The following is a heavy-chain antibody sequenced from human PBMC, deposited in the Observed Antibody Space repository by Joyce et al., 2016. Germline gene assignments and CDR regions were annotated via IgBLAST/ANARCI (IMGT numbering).Heavy chain of an antibody. V-gene: IGHV4-39*07. CDR3: AREGNYGFKNFDS. D-gene: IGHD3-10*01. CDR2: MYSSGAT. Sequence: QLQLQESGPGLVEPSETLSLTCTVSSGSVSSGSFYWVWIRQPPGKGLECIGCMYSSGATYYSPSLKNRLTISVGASKNQFSLKLSSVTAADTAIYYCAREGNYGFKNFDSWGQGTLVTVSS. J-gene: IGHJ4*02. CDR1: SGSVSSGSFY.